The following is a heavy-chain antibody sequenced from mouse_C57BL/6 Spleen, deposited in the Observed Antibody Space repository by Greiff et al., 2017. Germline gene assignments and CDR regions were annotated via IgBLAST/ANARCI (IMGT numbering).Heavy chain of an antibody. CDR3: ARGEGYHY. V-gene: IGHV1-26*01. D-gene: IGHD2-2*01. CDR1: GYTFTDYY. J-gene: IGHJ2*01. CDR2: INPNNGGT. Sequence: VQLQQSGPELVKPGASVKISCKASGYTFTDYYMNWVKQSHGKSLEWIGDINPNNGGTSYNQKFKGKATLTVDKSSSTAYMELRSLTSEDSAVYYCARGEGYHYWGQGTTLTVSS.